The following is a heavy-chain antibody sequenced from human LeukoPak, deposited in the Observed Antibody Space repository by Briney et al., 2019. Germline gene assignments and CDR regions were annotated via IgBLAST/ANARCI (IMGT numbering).Heavy chain of an antibody. V-gene: IGHV4-34*01. CDR1: GGSSRGYN. Sequence: SLCLSSALSGGSSRGYNWSSISEPPRRRLWRVGEISHSGSTNYYPSLKSRVTISVDTSKNQFSLKLSSVTAADTAVYYCAAYYYDSSGYWGYWYFDLWGRGTLVTVSS. CDR2: ISHSGST. D-gene: IGHD3-22*01. CDR3: AAYYYDSSGYWGYWYFDL. J-gene: IGHJ2*01.